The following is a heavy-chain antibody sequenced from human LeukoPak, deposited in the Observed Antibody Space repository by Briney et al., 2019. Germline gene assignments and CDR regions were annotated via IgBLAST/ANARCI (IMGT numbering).Heavy chain of an antibody. V-gene: IGHV4-59*01. Sequence: SETLSLTCSVSGASIRSYSWSWLRQPAGKGLEWIGYIYYSGGTNYKPSLNSRVSISVDTSKNQFSLKLSSVTAADTAVYYCARSYTSRWYYFDYWGQGTLVTVSS. J-gene: IGHJ4*02. CDR1: GASIRSYS. CDR2: IYYSGGT. CDR3: ARSYTSRWYYFDY. D-gene: IGHD6-13*01.